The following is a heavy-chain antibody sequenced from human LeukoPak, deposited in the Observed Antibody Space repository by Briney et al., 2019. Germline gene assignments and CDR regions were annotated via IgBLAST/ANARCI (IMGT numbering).Heavy chain of an antibody. CDR3: ARAGGQYSSSSPFDY. D-gene: IGHD6-6*01. V-gene: IGHV4-4*07. CDR2: IYTSGST. CDR1: GGSISSNY. J-gene: IGHJ4*02. Sequence: PSETLSLTCTVSGGSISSNYWSWIRQPAGKGLEWIGRIYTSGSTNYNPSLKSRVTMSVDTSKNQFSLKLSSVTAADTAVYYCARAGGQYSSSSPFDYWGQGTLVTVSS.